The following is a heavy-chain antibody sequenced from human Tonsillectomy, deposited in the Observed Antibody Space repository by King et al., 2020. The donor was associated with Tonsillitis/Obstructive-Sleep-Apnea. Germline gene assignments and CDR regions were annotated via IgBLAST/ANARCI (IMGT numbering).Heavy chain of an antibody. CDR2: ISYDGSNK. Sequence: VQLVESGGGVVQPGRSLRLSCAASGFTFSSYAMHWVRQAPGKGLEWVAVISYDGSNKYYADSVKGRFTISRDNSKNTLYLQMNSLRAEDTAVYYCASPYYDSSGYYYAMPLDWGFDLWGRGTLVTVSS. V-gene: IGHV3-30*04. CDR1: GFTFSSYA. J-gene: IGHJ2*01. CDR3: ASPYYDSSGYYYAMPLDWGFDL. D-gene: IGHD3-22*01.